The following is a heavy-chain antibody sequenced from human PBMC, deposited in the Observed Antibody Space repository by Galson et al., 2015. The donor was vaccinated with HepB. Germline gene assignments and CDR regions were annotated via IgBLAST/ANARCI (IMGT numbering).Heavy chain of an antibody. D-gene: IGHD2-8*01. V-gene: IGHV3-11*01. CDR3: ARHVEYCSNGTCYFGMDV. CDR1: GFTFRDFY. Sequence: SLRLSCAASGFTFRDFYMSWVRQAPGKGLEYISYISSGGTITFYADSVEGRFTVSRDNAKKSVHLQVNRLTGDDTAVYYCARHVEYCSNGTCYFGMDVWGQGTTVTVSS. CDR2: ISSGGTIT. J-gene: IGHJ6*02.